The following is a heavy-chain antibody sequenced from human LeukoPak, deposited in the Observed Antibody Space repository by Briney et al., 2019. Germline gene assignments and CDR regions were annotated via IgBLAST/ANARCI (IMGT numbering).Heavy chain of an antibody. D-gene: IGHD2-15*01. CDR1: GYTFTSYD. V-gene: IGHV1-8*03. CDR2: MNPNSGNT. J-gene: IGHJ3*02. Sequence: ASVKVSCKASGYTFTSYDINWVRQATGQGLEWMGWMNPNSGNTGYAQKFQGRVTITRNTSISTAYMELSSLRSEDTAVYYCARVSYCSCGSCYVPEGNDAFDIWGQGTMVTVSS. CDR3: ARVSYCSCGSCYVPEGNDAFDI.